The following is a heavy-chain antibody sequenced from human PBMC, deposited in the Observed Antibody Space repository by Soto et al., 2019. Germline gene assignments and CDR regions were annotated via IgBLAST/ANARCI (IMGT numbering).Heavy chain of an antibody. V-gene: IGHV3-9*01. CDR1: AFTFGDFA. D-gene: IGHD2-15*01. CDR2: INWNGNYI. Sequence: VQLVESGGGLVQPGRSLRLSCTASAFTFGDFAMHWVRQVPGKGLEWVSGINWNGNYIGYADSVKGRLTVSRDNAKNSQYLQMNSLRPEDTALYYCARAPTGGTWPVYFDWWGRGTLVTVSS. CDR3: ARAPTGGTWPVYFDW. J-gene: IGHJ4*02.